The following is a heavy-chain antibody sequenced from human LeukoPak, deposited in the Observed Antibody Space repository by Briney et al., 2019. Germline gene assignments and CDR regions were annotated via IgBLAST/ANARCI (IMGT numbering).Heavy chain of an antibody. CDR1: GFTFSTYV. Sequence: GGSLRLSCAASGFTFSTYVISWVRQAPGRGLEWVSAISGSGGSTYYADSVKGRFTISRDNSKNTLYLQMNSLRAEDTAVYYCAKKPVGVRRAYCGVDCYYFDYWGQGTLVTVSS. CDR2: ISGSGGST. CDR3: AKKPVGVRRAYCGVDCYYFDY. D-gene: IGHD2-21*02. J-gene: IGHJ4*02. V-gene: IGHV3-23*01.